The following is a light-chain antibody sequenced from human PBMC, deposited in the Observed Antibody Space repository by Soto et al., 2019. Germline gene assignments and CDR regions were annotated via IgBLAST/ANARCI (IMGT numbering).Light chain of an antibody. J-gene: IGLJ1*01. CDR3: QSYDSSLSGYV. V-gene: IGLV1-40*01. CDR2: GNS. CDR1: SSNIGAGYD. Sequence: QSVLTKPPSVSGAPGQRVTISCTGSSSNIGAGYDVHWYQQLPGTAPKLLIYGNSNRPSGVPDRFSGSKSGTSASLAITGLQAEDEADYYYQSYDSSLSGYVFGTGTKLTVL.